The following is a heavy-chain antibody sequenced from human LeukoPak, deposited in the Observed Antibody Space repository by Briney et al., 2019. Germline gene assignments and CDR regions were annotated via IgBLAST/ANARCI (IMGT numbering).Heavy chain of an antibody. Sequence: SQTLSLTCAISGDSVSINSAAWNWIRQSPSRGLEWLGRTYYRSKWYNDYAVSVKSRITINPDTSKNQFSLQLNSVTPEDTAVYYCARDANLAVAGLWYYYYGMDVWGQGTTVTVSS. V-gene: IGHV6-1*01. CDR2: TYYRSKWYN. CDR1: GDSVSINSAA. CDR3: ARDANLAVAGLWYYYYGMDV. J-gene: IGHJ6*02. D-gene: IGHD6-19*01.